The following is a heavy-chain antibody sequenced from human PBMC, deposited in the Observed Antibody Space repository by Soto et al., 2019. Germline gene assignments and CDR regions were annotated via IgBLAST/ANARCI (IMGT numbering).Heavy chain of an antibody. D-gene: IGHD6-13*01. V-gene: IGHV6-1*01. J-gene: IGHJ4*02. CDR3: AREEYSSSWELGNFDY. Sequence: SPTLSLTCAISGDSVSSNSAAWYWIRQSPSRALEWLGRTYYRSKWYNDYAVSVKSRITINPDTSKNQFSLQLNSVTPEDTAVYYCAREEYSSSWELGNFDYWGQGTLVTVSS. CDR1: GDSVSSNSAA. CDR2: TYYRSKWYN.